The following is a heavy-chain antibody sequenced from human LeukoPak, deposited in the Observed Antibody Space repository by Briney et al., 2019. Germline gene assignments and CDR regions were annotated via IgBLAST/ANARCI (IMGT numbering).Heavy chain of an antibody. CDR2: IYHSGNT. D-gene: IGHD6-19*01. CDR3: ARGGWASGWGFDY. CDR1: GGSISSYY. Sequence: SETLSLTCTVSGGSISSYYWGWIRQPPGKGLEWIGSIYHSGNTYYNPSLKSRVTISVDTSKDQFSLKLNSVTAADTAVYYCARGGWASGWGFDYWGQGTLVTVSS. V-gene: IGHV4-38-2*02. J-gene: IGHJ4*02.